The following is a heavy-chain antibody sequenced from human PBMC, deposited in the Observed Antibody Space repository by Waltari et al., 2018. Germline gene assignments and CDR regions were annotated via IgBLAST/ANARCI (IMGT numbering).Heavy chain of an antibody. CDR1: GGSISSYY. V-gene: IGHV4-59*01. J-gene: IGHJ6*02. CDR2: IYYSGST. D-gene: IGHD2-15*01. Sequence: QVQLQESGPGLVKPSETLSLTCTVSGGSISSYYWSWIRQPPGKGLELIGYIYYSGSTNYNPSLKSRVTISVDTSKNQFSLKLSSVTAADTAVYYCARVKQDFTYGMDVWGQGTTVTVSS. CDR3: ARVKQDFTYGMDV.